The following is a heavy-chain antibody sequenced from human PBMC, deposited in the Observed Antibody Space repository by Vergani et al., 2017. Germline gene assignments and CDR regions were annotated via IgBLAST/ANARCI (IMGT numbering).Heavy chain of an antibody. CDR2: MNPNSGNT. Sequence: QVQLVQSGAAVKKPGASVKVSCKASGYTFTSYDINWVRQATGQGLEWMGWMNPNSGNTGYAQKLQGRVTMTTDTSTSTAYMELRSLRSDDTAVYYCARDSRYCSSTSCYVGRDWFDPWGQGTLVTVSS. CDR1: GYTFTSYD. CDR3: ARDSRYCSSTSCYVGRDWFDP. J-gene: IGHJ5*02. V-gene: IGHV1-8*01. D-gene: IGHD2-2*01.